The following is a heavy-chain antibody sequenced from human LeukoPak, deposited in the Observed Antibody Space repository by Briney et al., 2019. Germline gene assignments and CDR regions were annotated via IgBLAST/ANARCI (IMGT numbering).Heavy chain of an antibody. Sequence: GGPLRLSCEASGFAFRPYTMSWVRQAPGKGLKWVSSIPSSSASMYYADSVRGRFTISRDNAKNSLYLQMNSLKAEDTAVYSCVRVEDWGAAGNRMDYWGQGTLVTVSS. CDR1: GFAFRPYT. J-gene: IGHJ4*02. CDR3: VRVEDWGAAGNRMDY. V-gene: IGHV3-21*01. D-gene: IGHD1-26*01. CDR2: IPSSSASM.